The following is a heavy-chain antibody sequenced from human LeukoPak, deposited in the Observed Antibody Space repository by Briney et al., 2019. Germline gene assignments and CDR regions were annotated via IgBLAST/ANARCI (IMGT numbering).Heavy chain of an antibody. V-gene: IGHV4-39*01. J-gene: IGHJ5*02. CDR1: GDSVISGHHC. CDR2: VHFNGQT. CDR3: AKLPTGFPNWFDP. Sequence: SETLSLTCTVSGDSVISGHHCWGWVRQPPGKGLECIASVHFNGQTYSNPSLSGRVTMSIDTSKNQFSLKVTSLTAADTAVYYCAKLPTGFPNWFDPWGQGTLVTVSS. D-gene: IGHD3-10*01.